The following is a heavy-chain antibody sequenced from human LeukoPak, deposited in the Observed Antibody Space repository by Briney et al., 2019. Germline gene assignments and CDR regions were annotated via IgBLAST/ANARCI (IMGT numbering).Heavy chain of an antibody. J-gene: IGHJ4*02. CDR2: FDPEDGAR. Sequence: ASVKVSCKVSGDTVTGFSIHWVRQAPGHGLEWMGGFDPEDGARIFAQKFQGRVTMTEDTSTDTAYMELSSLTSEDTAVYYCARAPGYGGNSDYWGQGTLVTVSS. CDR3: ARAPGYGGNSDY. V-gene: IGHV1-24*01. CDR1: GDTVTGFS. D-gene: IGHD4-23*01.